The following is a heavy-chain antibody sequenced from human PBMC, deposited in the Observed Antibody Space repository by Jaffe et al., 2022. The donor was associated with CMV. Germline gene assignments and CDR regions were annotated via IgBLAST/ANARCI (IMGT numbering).Heavy chain of an antibody. CDR2: IWYDGSNK. V-gene: IGHV3-33*01. Sequence: QVQLVESGGGVVQPGRSLRLSCAASGFTFSSYGMHWVRQAPGKGLEWVAVIWYDGSNKYYADSVKGRFTISRDNSKNTLYLQMNSLRAEDTAVYYCARVGFCSSTSCYTRGYYYYGMDVWGQGTTVTVSS. CDR1: GFTFSSYG. J-gene: IGHJ6*02. D-gene: IGHD2-2*02. CDR3: ARVGFCSSTSCYTRGYYYYGMDV.